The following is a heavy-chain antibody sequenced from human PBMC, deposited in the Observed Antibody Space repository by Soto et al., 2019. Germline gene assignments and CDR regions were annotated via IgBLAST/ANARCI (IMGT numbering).Heavy chain of an antibody. D-gene: IGHD6-19*01. CDR1: GGSISSSSYY. V-gene: IGHV4-39*01. Sequence: SETLSLTCTVSGGSISSSSYYWGWIRQPPGKGLEWIGSIYYSGSTYYNPSLKSRVTISVDTSKNQFSLKLSSVTAADTAVYYCARRGIAVAAFRDNFDYWGQGTLVTVSS. CDR2: IYYSGST. CDR3: ARRGIAVAAFRDNFDY. J-gene: IGHJ4*02.